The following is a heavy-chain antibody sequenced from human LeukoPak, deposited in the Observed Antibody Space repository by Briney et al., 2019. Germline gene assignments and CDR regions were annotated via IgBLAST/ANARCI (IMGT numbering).Heavy chain of an antibody. J-gene: IGHJ6*03. CDR3: AKDREGYYYYMDV. CDR2: ISIDGGNT. V-gene: IGHV3-43D*04. CDR1: GFTFSNYA. Sequence: SGGSLRLSCAASGFTFSNYAMHWVRQAPGKGLEYVSAISIDGGNTFYANSVKGRFTISRDNSKNSLYLQVNSLRAEDTALYYCAKDREGYYYYMDVWGKGTTVTVSS.